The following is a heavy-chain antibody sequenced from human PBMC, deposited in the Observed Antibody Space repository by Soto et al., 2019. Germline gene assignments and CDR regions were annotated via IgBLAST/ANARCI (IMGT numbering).Heavy chain of an antibody. CDR2: VYYRGRS. Sequence: PSETLSLTCTVSGGSVTNSSYYWGWIRQSPGKGLEWIGSVYYRGRSYSKSSVKSRVTISVDTSKNRFSLSLNSVTASDTAVYFCVSQRTNVPTQDDFHYWGPGAMVT. CDR1: GGSVTNSSYY. D-gene: IGHD2-8*01. CDR3: VSQRTNVPTQDDFHY. J-gene: IGHJ4*02. V-gene: IGHV4-39*01.